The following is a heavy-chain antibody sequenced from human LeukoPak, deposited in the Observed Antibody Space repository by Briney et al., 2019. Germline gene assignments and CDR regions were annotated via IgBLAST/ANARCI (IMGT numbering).Heavy chain of an antibody. J-gene: IGHJ3*02. Sequence: GGSLRLSCAASGLSVSTNSMSWVRQAPGKGLEWVSVIYSGDSTYYGDSVKGRFTISSDKSKNTVYLQMNSLRAEDTAVYYCATDHRNLDAFDIWGQGTMVTVSS. CDR3: ATDHRNLDAFDI. V-gene: IGHV3-66*01. D-gene: IGHD1-14*01. CDR1: GLSVSTNS. CDR2: IYSGDST.